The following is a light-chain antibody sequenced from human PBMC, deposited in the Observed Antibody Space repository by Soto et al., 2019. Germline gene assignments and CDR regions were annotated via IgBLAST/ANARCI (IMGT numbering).Light chain of an antibody. CDR1: QTVISSS. J-gene: IGKJ5*01. CDR3: QQRNNWRDT. CDR2: DAS. V-gene: IGKV3D-20*02. Sequence: EIVLTQSLGTLSLSPGERATLSCRASQTVISSSLAWFQQKPGQAPRLLIYDASNRATGIPHRFSGSGSGTDFTLTISILEPEDFAVYYCQQRNNWRDTFGQGTRLEIK.